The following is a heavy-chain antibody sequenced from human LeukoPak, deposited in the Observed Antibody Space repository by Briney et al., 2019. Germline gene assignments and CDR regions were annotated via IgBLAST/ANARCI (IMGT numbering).Heavy chain of an antibody. Sequence: GGSLRLSCVASGFMFSDHAFHWVRQSPDKGLEWVALIGSDGSKKYYADSVQGRFTVTRENSKNTLFLQMNTLRADDTAVYFCARQMTSTRLFDSWGQGTLVTVSS. D-gene: IGHD5/OR15-5a*01. CDR3: ARQMTSTRLFDS. CDR1: GFMFSDHA. J-gene: IGHJ4*02. V-gene: IGHV3-30*04. CDR2: IGSDGSKK.